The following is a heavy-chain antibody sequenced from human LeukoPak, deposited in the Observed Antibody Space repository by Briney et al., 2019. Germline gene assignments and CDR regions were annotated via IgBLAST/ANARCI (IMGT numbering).Heavy chain of an antibody. CDR1: GYTFTGYY. D-gene: IGHD3-3*01. CDR3: ARDTARITIFGVAKYMDV. V-gene: IGHV1-2*02. CDR2: INPNSGGT. Sequence: GASVKLSCKASGYTFTGYYMHWVRQAPGQGLEWMGWINPNSGGTNYAQKFQGRVTMTRDTSISTAYMELSRLRSDDTAVYYCARDTARITIFGVAKYMDVWGKGTTVTVSS. J-gene: IGHJ6*03.